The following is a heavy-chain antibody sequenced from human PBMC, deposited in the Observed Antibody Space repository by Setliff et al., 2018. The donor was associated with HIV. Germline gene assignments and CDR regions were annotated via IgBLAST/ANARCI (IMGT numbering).Heavy chain of an antibody. CDR2: INHSGST. CDR3: ARGGGYDRSGYYPFDY. V-gene: IGHV4-34*01. J-gene: IGHJ4*02. CDR1: GGSFRGYS. Sequence: ETLSLTCAVYGGSFRGYSWSWIRQPPGKGLEWIGEINHSGSTYYNPSLKSRVTVSVDTSKNQLSLKLSSVTAADTAVYYCARGGGYDRSGYYPFDYWGQGTPVTVSS. D-gene: IGHD3-22*01.